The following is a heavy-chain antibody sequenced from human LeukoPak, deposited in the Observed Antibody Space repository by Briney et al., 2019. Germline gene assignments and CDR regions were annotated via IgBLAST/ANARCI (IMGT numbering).Heavy chain of an antibody. CDR1: GGTFSSYA. D-gene: IGHD1-1*01. Sequence: SVKVSCKASGGTFSSYAISWVRQAPGQGLEWMGGIIPIFGIANYAQKFQGRVTITADKSTSTAYMELSSLRSEDTAVYYCARVNLQNWNQPPRPGRYYFDYWGQGTLVTVSS. V-gene: IGHV1-69*17. J-gene: IGHJ4*02. CDR3: ARVNLQNWNQPPRPGRYYFDY. CDR2: IIPIFGIA.